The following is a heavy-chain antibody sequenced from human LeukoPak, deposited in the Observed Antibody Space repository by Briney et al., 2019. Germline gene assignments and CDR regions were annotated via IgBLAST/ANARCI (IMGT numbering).Heavy chain of an antibody. CDR2: ISDSGGRT. Sequence: PGGSLRLSCAASGFTFSTYAMNWVRQAPGKGLEWVSVISDSGGRTYYADSVKGRFTISRDNSKNTLFLQMNSLRAEDTALYYCAKKSVELQTSRGVRYIDSWGQGTLVTVSS. CDR1: GFTFSTYA. CDR3: AKKSVELQTSRGVRYIDS. V-gene: IGHV3-23*01. D-gene: IGHD4-23*01. J-gene: IGHJ4*02.